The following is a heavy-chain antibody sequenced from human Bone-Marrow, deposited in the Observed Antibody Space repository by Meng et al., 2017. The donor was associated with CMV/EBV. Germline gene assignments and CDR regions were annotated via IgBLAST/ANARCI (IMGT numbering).Heavy chain of an antibody. V-gene: IGHV3-30-3*01. CDR1: GFTFSTYA. CDR3: AKDRSQWPSRGFDY. CDR2: ISYDGSNK. D-gene: IGHD6-19*01. Sequence: ASGFTFSTYAMDWVRQAPGKGLEWVAVISYDGSNKYYADSVKGRFTISRDNSKDTLYLQMNSLRAEDTAVYYCAKDRSQWPSRGFDYWGQGTLVTVSS. J-gene: IGHJ4*02.